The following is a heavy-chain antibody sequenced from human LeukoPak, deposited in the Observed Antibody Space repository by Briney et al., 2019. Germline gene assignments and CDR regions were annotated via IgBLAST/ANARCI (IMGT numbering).Heavy chain of an antibody. CDR2: IWYDGSNK. Sequence: GRSLRLSCAASGFTFSSYGMHWVRQAPGKGLEWVAVIWYDGSNKYYADSVKGRFTISRDNSKNTLYLQMNSLRAEDTAVYYCAKSTGPMIVVVDYWGQGTLVTVSS. D-gene: IGHD3-22*01. CDR1: GFTFSSYG. V-gene: IGHV3-33*06. J-gene: IGHJ4*02. CDR3: AKSTGPMIVVVDY.